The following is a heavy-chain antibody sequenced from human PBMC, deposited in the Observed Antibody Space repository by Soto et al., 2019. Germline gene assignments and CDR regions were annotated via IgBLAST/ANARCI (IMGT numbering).Heavy chain of an antibody. J-gene: IGHJ4*02. D-gene: IGHD2-15*01. CDR3: ARERGILGYCSGGSCYEFDY. Sequence: ASVKVSCKASGYTFTSYYMHWVRQAPGQGREWMGIINPSGGSTSYAQKFQGRVTMTRDTSTSTVYMELSSLRSEDTAVYYCARERGILGYCSGGSCYEFDYWGQGTLVTVSS. CDR2: INPSGGST. V-gene: IGHV1-46*03. CDR1: GYTFTSYY.